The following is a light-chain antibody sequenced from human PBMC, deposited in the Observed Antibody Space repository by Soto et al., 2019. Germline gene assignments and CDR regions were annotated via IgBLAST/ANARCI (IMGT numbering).Light chain of an antibody. CDR2: EVN. CDR3: LSYTSANTRV. CDR1: SSDLGGYKF. Sequence: QSALTQPASVSASPGQSITISCTGTSSDLGGYKFVSWYQHHPGKAPKLMIYEVNNRPSGVSNRFSGSKSGNTASLTIAGLQPEDEADYYCLSYTSANTRVFGGGTKVTVL. J-gene: IGLJ3*02. V-gene: IGLV2-14*01.